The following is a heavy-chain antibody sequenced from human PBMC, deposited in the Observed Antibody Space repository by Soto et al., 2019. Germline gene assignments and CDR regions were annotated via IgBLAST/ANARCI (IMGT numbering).Heavy chain of an antibody. Sequence: PGGSLRLSCAASGFPFGDFGMHWLRQAPGKGLECVAVISHDGSDKFYADSVKARFTISRDNSKNTLYLQMSSLRAEDTAVYYCVNSGVDYYYYGMDVWGQGTTVTVSS. V-gene: IGHV3-30*18. CDR2: ISHDGSDK. D-gene: IGHD3-3*01. J-gene: IGHJ6*02. CDR3: VNSGVDYYYYGMDV. CDR1: GFPFGDFG.